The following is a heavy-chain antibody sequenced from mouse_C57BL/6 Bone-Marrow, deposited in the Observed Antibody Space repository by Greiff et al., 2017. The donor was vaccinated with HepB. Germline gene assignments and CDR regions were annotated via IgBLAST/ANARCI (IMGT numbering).Heavy chain of an antibody. CDR3: AREEDFITTVVATVDY. D-gene: IGHD1-1*01. Sequence: QVQLQQPGAELVKPGASVKLSCKASGYTFTSYWMQWVKQRPGQGLEWIGEIDPSDSYTNYNQKFKGKATLTVDTSSSTAYMQLSSLTSEDSAVYYCAREEDFITTVVATVDYWGQGTTLTVSS. J-gene: IGHJ2*01. CDR2: IDPSDSYT. CDR1: GYTFTSYW. V-gene: IGHV1-50*01.